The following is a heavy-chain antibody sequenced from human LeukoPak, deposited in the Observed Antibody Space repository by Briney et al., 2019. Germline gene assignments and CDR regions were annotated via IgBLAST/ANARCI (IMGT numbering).Heavy chain of an antibody. J-gene: IGHJ4*02. CDR2: ISSSSSYI. CDR3: ARGVVPAAIAYFDY. Sequence: GGSLRPSCAASGFTFSSYSMNWVRQAPGKGLEWVSSISSSSSYIYYADSVKGRFTISRDNAKNSLYLQMNSLRAEDTAVYYCARGVVPAAIAYFDYWGQGTLVTVSS. V-gene: IGHV3-21*01. D-gene: IGHD2-2*01. CDR1: GFTFSSYS.